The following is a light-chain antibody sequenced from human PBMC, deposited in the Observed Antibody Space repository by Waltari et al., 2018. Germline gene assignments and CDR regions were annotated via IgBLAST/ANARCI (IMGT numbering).Light chain of an antibody. CDR1: QSVLFSLNNKNY. V-gene: IGKV4-1*01. Sequence: DIVMTQSPDSLAVSLGERATINCKSSQSVLFSLNNKNYLAWYQQKPGQPPKLLIYWASTRESGVPDRFGGSESGTDFTLTISSLQAEDVAVYYCQQYYNTPFTFGPGTKVDVK. CDR3: QQYYNTPFT. CDR2: WAS. J-gene: IGKJ3*01.